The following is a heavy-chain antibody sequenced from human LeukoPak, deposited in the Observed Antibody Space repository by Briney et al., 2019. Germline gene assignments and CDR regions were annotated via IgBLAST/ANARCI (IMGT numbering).Heavy chain of an antibody. D-gene: IGHD3-22*01. J-gene: IGHJ4*02. CDR3: SRDGDSSGYYWGSY. V-gene: IGHV3-33*01. CDR1: GFTFSSYG. Sequence: GGSLRLSCAASGFTFSSYGMHWVRQAPGKGLEWVAVIWYDGSNKYYADSVKGRFTISRDNSKNTLYLQMNSLRAEDTAVYYCSRDGDSSGYYWGSYWGQGTLVTVSS. CDR2: IWYDGSNK.